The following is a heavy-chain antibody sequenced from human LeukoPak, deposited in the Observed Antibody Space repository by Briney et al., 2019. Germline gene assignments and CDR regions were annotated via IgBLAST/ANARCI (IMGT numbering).Heavy chain of an antibody. CDR1: GFTFSSYA. CDR2: ISYDGSNK. Sequence: PGGSLRLSCAASGFTFSSYAMHWVRQAPVKGLEWVAVISYDGSNKYYADSVKGRFTISRDNSKNTLYLQMNSLRAEDTAVYYCARVFPYGSGSYYNEYYFDYWGQGTLVTVSS. CDR3: ARVFPYGSGSYYNEYYFDY. V-gene: IGHV3-30*04. J-gene: IGHJ4*02. D-gene: IGHD3-10*01.